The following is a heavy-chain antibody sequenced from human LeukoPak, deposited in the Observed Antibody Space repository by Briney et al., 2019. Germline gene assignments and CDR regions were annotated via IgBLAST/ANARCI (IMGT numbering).Heavy chain of an antibody. J-gene: IGHJ4*02. CDR3: AKAHLYDSSGPDY. CDR1: RFTFSSYA. D-gene: IGHD3-22*01. Sequence: AGGSLRLSCAASRFTFSSYAMSWVRQAPGKGLEWVSAISGSGGSTYYADSVKGRFTISRDNSKNTLYLQMNSLRAEDTALYYCAKAHLYDSSGPDYWGQGTLVTVSS. CDR2: ISGSGGST. V-gene: IGHV3-23*01.